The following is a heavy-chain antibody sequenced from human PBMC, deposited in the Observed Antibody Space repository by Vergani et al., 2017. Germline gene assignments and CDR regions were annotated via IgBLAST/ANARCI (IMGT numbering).Heavy chain of an antibody. CDR3: AGLSRYGYNDHFYYFNY. CDR1: GGTFSSYA. D-gene: IGHD5-24*01. CDR2: IIPIFGTA. J-gene: IGHJ4*02. Sequence: QVQLVQSGAEVKKPGSSVKVSCKASGGTFSSYAISWVRQAPGQGLEWMGGIIPIFGTANYAQKFQGRVTMTRNTSISTAYMELSSLRSEDTAVYYCAGLSRYGYNDHFYYFNYWGQGTLVTVSS. V-gene: IGHV1-69*06.